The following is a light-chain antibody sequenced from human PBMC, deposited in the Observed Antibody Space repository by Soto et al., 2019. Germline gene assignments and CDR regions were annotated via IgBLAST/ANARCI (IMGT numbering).Light chain of an antibody. CDR1: QTVANNY. J-gene: IGKJ2*01. V-gene: IGKV3-20*01. CDR3: QQYDSSYT. CDR2: GAS. Sequence: EIVLAQSPATVSLSPGESATLSCRASQTVANNYLAWYQQRPGQAPRLVIFGASSRATGIPDRFRGSGSGTDSTLSISRVEPEDFAVYYCQQYDSSYTFGQGTKLEIK.